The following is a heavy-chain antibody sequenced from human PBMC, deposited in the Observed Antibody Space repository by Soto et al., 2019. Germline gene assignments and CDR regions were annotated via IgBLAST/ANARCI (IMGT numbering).Heavy chain of an antibody. Sequence: AGGSLRLSCAASGFSVSNLYMTWVRQAPGKGLEWVSVISNGGSTYYADSVKGSFTISRDSSGNTLYLEMSSLRVEDTAVYYCAGDRGARYFDSTGYYQGRTIFDYWGQGTLVTVSS. D-gene: IGHD3-9*01. CDR3: AGDRGARYFDSTGYYQGRTIFDY. CDR2: ISNGGST. J-gene: IGHJ4*02. V-gene: IGHV3-66*01. CDR1: GFSVSNLY.